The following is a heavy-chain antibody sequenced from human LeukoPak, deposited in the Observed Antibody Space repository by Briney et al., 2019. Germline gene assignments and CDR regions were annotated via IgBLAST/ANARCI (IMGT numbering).Heavy chain of an antibody. CDR1: GGTFSSYA. CDR3: ARRVGVTAISGAFDI. V-gene: IGHV1-69*13. D-gene: IGHD2-21*02. Sequence: SVKVSCKASGGTFSSYAISWVRQAPGQGLEWMGGIIPILGTANYAQKFQGRVTITADESTSTAYMELSSLRSEDTAVYYCARRVGVTAISGAFDIWGQGTMVTVSS. CDR2: IIPILGTA. J-gene: IGHJ3*02.